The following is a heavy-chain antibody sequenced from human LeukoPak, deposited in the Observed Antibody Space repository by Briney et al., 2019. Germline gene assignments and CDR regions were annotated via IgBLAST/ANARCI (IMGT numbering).Heavy chain of an antibody. Sequence: PGGSLRLSCAASGFTFGSYAMHWVRQAPGKGLEWVAVISYDGSNKYYADSVKGRFTISGDNSKNTLYLQMNSLRAEDTAVYYCAREMYQLLFPDYWGQGTLVTVSS. J-gene: IGHJ4*02. CDR3: AREMYQLLFPDY. CDR1: GFTFGSYA. D-gene: IGHD2-2*01. CDR2: ISYDGSNK. V-gene: IGHV3-30-3*01.